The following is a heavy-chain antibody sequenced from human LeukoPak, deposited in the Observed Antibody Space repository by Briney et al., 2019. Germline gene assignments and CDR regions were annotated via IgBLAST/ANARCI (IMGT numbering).Heavy chain of an antibody. CDR2: IYYSGIT. D-gene: IGHD3-22*01. CDR3: ARDSPRDYYDSSGYYYYAFDI. V-gene: IGHV4-59*12. J-gene: IGHJ3*02. CDR1: GGSISSYY. Sequence: PSETLSLTCTVSGGSISSYYWSWIRQPPGKGLEWIGTIYYSGITYYNPSLKSRVTMSVDTSKNQFSLKLSSVTAADTAVYYCARDSPRDYYDSSGYYYYAFDIWGQGTMVTVSS.